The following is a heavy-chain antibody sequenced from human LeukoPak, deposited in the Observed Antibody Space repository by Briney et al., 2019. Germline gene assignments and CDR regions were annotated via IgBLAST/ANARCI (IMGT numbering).Heavy chain of an antibody. CDR3: ARGHQFGYGHMYYLDY. Sequence: GGSLRLSCTTSGFTFGDYAMNWVRQAPGKGLEWVGFIRNKLSGGTAEYAASVKGRFTISRDDSKSIAFLQMNSLTTEDTAVYYCARGHQFGYGHMYYLDYWGQGALVTVSS. D-gene: IGHD5-18*01. J-gene: IGHJ4*02. CDR2: IRNKLSGGTA. CDR1: GFTFGDYA. V-gene: IGHV3-49*04.